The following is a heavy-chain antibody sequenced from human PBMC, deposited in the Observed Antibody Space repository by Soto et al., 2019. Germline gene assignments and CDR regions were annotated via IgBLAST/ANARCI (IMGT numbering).Heavy chain of an antibody. V-gene: IGHV4-4*02. CDR1: GDSIGRNTW. CDR2: VYQSGAT. Sequence: SETLSLTCAVSGDSIGRNTWWSWVRQPPGKGLEWIGEVYQSGATNYNPSLESRVTISVDKSKKQFSLTLSSLTAADTAVYYCARRANYGDYMLLFDHWGQGTLVTVSS. D-gene: IGHD4-17*01. J-gene: IGHJ4*02. CDR3: ARRANYGDYMLLFDH.